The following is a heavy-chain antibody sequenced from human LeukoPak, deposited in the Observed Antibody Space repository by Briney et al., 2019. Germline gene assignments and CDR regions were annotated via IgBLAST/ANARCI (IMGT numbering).Heavy chain of an antibody. CDR2: ISAYNGNT. CDR3: ARDPLYYDILAGYYHNWFDP. CDR1: GYTSTSYG. D-gene: IGHD3-9*01. V-gene: IGHV1-18*01. J-gene: IGHJ5*02. Sequence: ASVKVSCKASGYTSTSYGISWVRQAPGQGLEWMGWISAYNGNTNYAQKLQGRVTMTTDRSTSTAYMELRSLRSDDTGVYYCARDPLYYDILAGYYHNWFDPWGQGTLVTVSS.